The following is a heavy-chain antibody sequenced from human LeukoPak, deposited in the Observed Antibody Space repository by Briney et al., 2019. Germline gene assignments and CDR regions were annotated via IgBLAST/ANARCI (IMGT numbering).Heavy chain of an antibody. CDR2: LSSDGRDF. Sequence: GGSLRLSCAASGFTFSHYGMHWVRQAPGKGLEWVAVLSSDGRDFHYADSVKGRFTISRDNAKNTVYLQMNSLRAEDTAVYYCVRGLLGIDYWGQGTLVTVSS. D-gene: IGHD1-26*01. CDR1: GFTFSHYG. J-gene: IGHJ4*02. V-gene: IGHV3-30*03. CDR3: VRGLLGIDY.